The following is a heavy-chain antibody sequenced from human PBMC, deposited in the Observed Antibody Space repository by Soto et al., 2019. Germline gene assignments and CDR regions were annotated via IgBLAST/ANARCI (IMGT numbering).Heavy chain of an antibody. J-gene: IGHJ4*02. CDR2: IYYSGSS. Sequence: SETLSLTCTVSGGSISGYYWSWIRQPPGKGLEWIGYIYYSGSSNYNPSLKSRVTIPLDTSKNQFSLRLRSVTAADTAVYYCARARYDSSGYYYFAYWGQGTLVTVSS. CDR3: ARARYDSSGYYYFAY. D-gene: IGHD3-22*01. V-gene: IGHV4-59*01. CDR1: GGSISGYY.